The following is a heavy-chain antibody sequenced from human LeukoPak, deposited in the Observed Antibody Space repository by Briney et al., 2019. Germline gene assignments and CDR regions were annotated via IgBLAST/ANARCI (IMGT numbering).Heavy chain of an antibody. CDR1: GYTFTGYY. Sequence: GASVKVSCKASGYTFTGYYMHWVRQAPGQGLEWMGGINPNSGGTNYAQKFQGRVTMTRDTSISTAYMELSRLRSDDTAVYYCARDFDYYDSPTTDYWGQGTLVTVSS. J-gene: IGHJ4*02. CDR2: INPNSGGT. CDR3: ARDFDYYDSPTTDY. D-gene: IGHD3-22*01. V-gene: IGHV1-2*02.